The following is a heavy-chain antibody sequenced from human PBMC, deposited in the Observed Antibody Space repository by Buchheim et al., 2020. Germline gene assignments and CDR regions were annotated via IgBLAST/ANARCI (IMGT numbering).Heavy chain of an antibody. V-gene: IGHV4-34*01. CDR3: ARTTYSSSSFRGDFQH. J-gene: IGHJ1*01. Sequence: QVQLQQWGAGLLKPSETLSLTCAVYGGSFSGYYWSWIRQPPGKGLEWIGEINHSGSTNSNPSPKSRVPISVETSKNQFSLKLSSVTAADTAVYYCARTTYSSSSFRGDFQHWGQGTL. CDR2: INHSGST. D-gene: IGHD6-13*01. CDR1: GGSFSGYY.